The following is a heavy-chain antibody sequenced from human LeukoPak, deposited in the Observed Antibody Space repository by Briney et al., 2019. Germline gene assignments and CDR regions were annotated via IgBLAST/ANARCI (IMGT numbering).Heavy chain of an antibody. V-gene: IGHV3-21*01. Sequence: GGSLRLSCAASGFTFSSYSMNWVRQAPGKGLEWVSSISSGSSYIYYADSVKGRFTISRDNAKNSLYLQMNSLRAEDTAVYYCARIVATIIGGFDPWGQGTLVTVSS. CDR1: GFTFSSYS. D-gene: IGHD5-12*01. CDR2: ISSGSSYI. CDR3: ARIVATIIGGFDP. J-gene: IGHJ5*02.